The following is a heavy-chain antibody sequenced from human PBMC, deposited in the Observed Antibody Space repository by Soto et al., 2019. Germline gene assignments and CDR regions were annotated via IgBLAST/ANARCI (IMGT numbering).Heavy chain of an antibody. V-gene: IGHV3-43*01. CDR1: GFTFDDYT. CDR3: AKDIAASGWYSLDY. CDR2: ISWDGGST. D-gene: IGHD6-19*01. Sequence: EVPLVESGGVVVQPGGSLRLSCAASGFTFDDYTMHWVRQAPGKGLEWVSLISWDGGSTYYADSVKGRFTISRDNSKNSLYLQMNSLRTEDTALYYCAKDIAASGWYSLDYWGQGTLVTVSS. J-gene: IGHJ4*02.